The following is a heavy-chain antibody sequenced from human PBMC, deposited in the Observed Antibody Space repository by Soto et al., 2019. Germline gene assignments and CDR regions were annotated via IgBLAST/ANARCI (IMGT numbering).Heavy chain of an antibody. CDR2: ISYDGSNK. J-gene: IGHJ4*02. CDR3: AKDFGGVVVTAGYFDY. V-gene: IGHV3-30*18. CDR1: GFTFSSYG. Sequence: QVQLVESGGGVVQPGRSLRLSCAASGFTFSSYGMHWVRQAPGKGLEWVAVISYDGSNKYYADSVKGRFTISRDNSKNTLYLQMNSLRAEDTAVYYCAKDFGGVVVTAGYFDYWGQGTLVTVSS. D-gene: IGHD2-21*02.